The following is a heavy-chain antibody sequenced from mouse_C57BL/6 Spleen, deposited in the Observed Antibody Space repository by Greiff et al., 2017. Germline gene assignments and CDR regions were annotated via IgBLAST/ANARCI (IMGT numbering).Heavy chain of an antibody. D-gene: IGHD1-1*01. CDR3: GRGGYGSFFDD. J-gene: IGHJ1*03. CDR2: IDPSDSET. V-gene: IGHV1-52*01. CDR1: GYTFTSYW. Sequence: QVQLQQPGAELVRPGSSVKLSCKASGYTFTSYWMHWVKQRPIQGLEWIGNIDPSDSETHYNQKFKDKATLTVDKSSSTAYMQLSSLTSEDSAVYCGGRGGYGSFFDDWGTGTTLTVSS.